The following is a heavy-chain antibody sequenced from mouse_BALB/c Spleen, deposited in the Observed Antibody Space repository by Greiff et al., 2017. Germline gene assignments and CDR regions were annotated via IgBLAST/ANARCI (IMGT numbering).Heavy chain of an antibody. V-gene: IGHV5-6*01. CDR1: GFTFSSYG. J-gene: IGHJ4*01. CDR2: ISSGGSYT. D-gene: IGHD2-14*01. CDR3: ARRERYDGDYYAMDY. Sequence: EVQLVESGGDLVKPGGSLKLSCAASGFTFSSYGMSWVRQTPDKRLEWVATISSGGSYTYYPDSVKGRFTISRDNAKNSLYLQMSSLKSEDTATYYCARRERYDGDYYAMDYWGQGTSVTVSS.